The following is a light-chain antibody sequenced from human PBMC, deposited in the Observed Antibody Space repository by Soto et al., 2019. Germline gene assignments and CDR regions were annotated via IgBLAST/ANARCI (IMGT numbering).Light chain of an antibody. CDR1: TSDIGAYDY. CDR2: EVN. Sequence: QSALTQPPSLSGSPGQSITISCTGTTSDIGAYDYVSWFQQHPGKAPRLMISEVNTRPSGVSNRFSGSNSGNTAYLPISGLQVEDEAEYFSFSLTTPSTHVFGTGTKVTVL. V-gene: IGLV2-14*01. J-gene: IGLJ1*01. CDR3: FSLTTPSTHV.